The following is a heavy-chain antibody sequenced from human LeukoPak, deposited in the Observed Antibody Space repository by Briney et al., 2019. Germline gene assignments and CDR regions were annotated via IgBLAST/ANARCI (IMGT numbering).Heavy chain of an antibody. V-gene: IGHV4-4*02. CDR1: GGSISSSNW. Sequence: PSETLSLTCAVSGGSISSSNWWSWVRQPPGKGLEWIGEIYHSGSTNYNPSLKSRVTISVDTSKNQFSLKLSSVTAADTAVYYCARTTPGGYSYPDAFDIWGQGTMVTVSS. CDR3: ARTTPGGYSYPDAFDI. D-gene: IGHD5-18*01. J-gene: IGHJ3*02. CDR2: IYHSGST.